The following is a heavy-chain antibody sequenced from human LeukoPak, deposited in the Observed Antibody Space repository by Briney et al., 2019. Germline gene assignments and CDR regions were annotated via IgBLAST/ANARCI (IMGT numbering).Heavy chain of an antibody. D-gene: IGHD2/OR15-2a*01. CDR3: VRGISPNGPFDY. CDR2: VYYTGST. V-gene: IGHV4-59*01. CDR1: GGSISPYY. J-gene: IGHJ4*02. Sequence: SETLSLTCTVSGGSISPYYWTWIRQPPEEGLKWIASVYYTGSTNFDPSLKSRVSISLDTSKSQFSLTLNSVTAADTAVYYCVRGISPNGPFDYWGQGTPVTVSS.